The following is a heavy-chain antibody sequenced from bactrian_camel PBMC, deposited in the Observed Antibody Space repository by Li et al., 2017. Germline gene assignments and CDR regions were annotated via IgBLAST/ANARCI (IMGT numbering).Heavy chain of an antibody. J-gene: IGHJ6*01. CDR3: AGRALGSVVGAIKEADFDS. CDR2: VFVPKGLT. Sequence: HVQLVESGGCLVQPGGSLRLSCGASGVAFGCACVGWFRQAPGKDREAVARVFVPKGLTQYADPVKGRFTISQDNAKNTVYLEMDSLKPDDTGTYYCAGRALGSVVGAIKEADFDSWGQGTQVTVS. D-gene: IGHD1*01. CDR1: GVAFGCAC. V-gene: IGHV3-2*01.